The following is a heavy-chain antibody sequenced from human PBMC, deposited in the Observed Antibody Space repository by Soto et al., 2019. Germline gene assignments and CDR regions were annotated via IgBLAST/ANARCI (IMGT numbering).Heavy chain of an antibody. J-gene: IGHJ4*02. CDR3: AKSPPGSGSYYSYFDY. Sequence: GGSLRLSCAASGFTFSSYAMSWVRQAPGKGLEWVSAISGSGGSTYYADSVKGRFTISRDNSKNTLYLQMNSLRAEDTAVYYCAKSPPGSGSYYSYFDYWGQGTLVTVSS. CDR2: ISGSGGST. CDR1: GFTFSSYA. D-gene: IGHD1-26*01. V-gene: IGHV3-23*01.